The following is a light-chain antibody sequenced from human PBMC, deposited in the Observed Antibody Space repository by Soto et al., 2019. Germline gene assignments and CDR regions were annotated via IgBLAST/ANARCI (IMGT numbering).Light chain of an antibody. CDR2: EVT. J-gene: IGLJ1*01. CDR1: SGDIGSYNR. Sequence: QSVLTQPASVSVSPGQSSTISCTGTSGDIGSYNRVSWDQQHPGKAPELIIYEVTDRPSGVSNRFSGSKSGNTASLTISGLQAEDEAEYSCSSYTNINTRACVFGTGTKVTVL. CDR3: SSYTNINTRACV. V-gene: IGLV2-14*01.